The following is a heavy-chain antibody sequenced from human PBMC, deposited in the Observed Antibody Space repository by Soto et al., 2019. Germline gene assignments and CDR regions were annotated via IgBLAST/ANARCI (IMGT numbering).Heavy chain of an antibody. CDR1: GFTFSSYS. CDR2: ISSSSSYI. V-gene: IGHV3-21*01. J-gene: IGHJ2*01. Sequence: EVQLVESGGGLVKPGGSLRLSCAASGFTFSSYSMNWVRQAPGKGLEWVSSISSSSSYIYYADSVKGRFTISRDNAKKSLYLQMNRLRAEDTAVYYCASQETYYDILTGYSPKYFVLWGGGALVTVSS. CDR3: ASQETYYDILTGYSPKYFVL. D-gene: IGHD3-9*01.